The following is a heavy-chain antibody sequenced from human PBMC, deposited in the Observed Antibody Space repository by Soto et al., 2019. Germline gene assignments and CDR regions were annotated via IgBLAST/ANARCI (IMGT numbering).Heavy chain of an antibody. CDR2: IWYDGSNK. D-gene: IGHD6-13*01. CDR3: AREQSAAGPDTNYYYYYGTDV. J-gene: IGHJ6*02. Sequence: QPGGSLRLSCAASGFTFSSYGMHWVRQAPGKGLEWVAVIWYDGSNKYYADSVKGRFTISRDNSKNTLYLQMNSLRAEDTAVYYCAREQSAAGPDTNYYYYYGTDVWGQGTTVTVSS. V-gene: IGHV3-33*01. CDR1: GFTFSSYG.